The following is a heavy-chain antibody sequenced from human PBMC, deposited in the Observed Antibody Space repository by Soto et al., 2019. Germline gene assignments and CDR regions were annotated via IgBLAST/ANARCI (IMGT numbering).Heavy chain of an antibody. V-gene: IGHV3-15*01. J-gene: IGHJ3*02. CDR2: FKSKGDGGAA. D-gene: IGHD6-19*01. CDR3: TTEMRHTSGWYGAFDI. Sequence: DVQLVESGGGLVQPGGSLRLSCAASGLTFSNAWMSWVRQAPGKGLEWVGRFKSKGDGGAADYPAPVKGRFTMSRDESKNTVYLQMSSLNTEDTAVYFCTTEMRHTSGWYGAFDIWGQGTTVTVSS. CDR1: GLTFSNAW.